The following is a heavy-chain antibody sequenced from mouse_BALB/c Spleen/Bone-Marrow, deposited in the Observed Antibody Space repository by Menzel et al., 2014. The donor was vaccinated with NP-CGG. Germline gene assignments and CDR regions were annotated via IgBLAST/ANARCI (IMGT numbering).Heavy chain of an antibody. J-gene: IGHJ3*01. D-gene: IGHD1-1*01. Sequence: VQLQQSGAELVKPGASVKPSCTASGFNIKDTYMHWVKQRPEQGLEWIGRIDPANGNTKYDPKFQGKATITADTSSNTAYLQLSSLTSEDTAVYYCANYYYGSSLFAYWGQGTLVTVSA. CDR1: GFNIKDTY. CDR3: ANYYYGSSLFAY. V-gene: IGHV14-3*02. CDR2: IDPANGNT.